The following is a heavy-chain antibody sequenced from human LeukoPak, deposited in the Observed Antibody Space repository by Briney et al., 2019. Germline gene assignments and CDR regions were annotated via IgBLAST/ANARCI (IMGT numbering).Heavy chain of an antibody. V-gene: IGHV3-33*01. CDR3: ARDRTERNFWSGYYSFDP. Sequence: PGRSLRLSCAASGFTFSSCGMHWVRQAPGKGLEWVAVIWYDGSNKYYADSVKGRFTISRDNSKNTLYLQMNSLRAEDTAVYYCARDRTERNFWSGYYSFDPWGQGTLVTVSS. CDR2: IWYDGSNK. D-gene: IGHD3-3*01. CDR1: GFTFSSCG. J-gene: IGHJ5*02.